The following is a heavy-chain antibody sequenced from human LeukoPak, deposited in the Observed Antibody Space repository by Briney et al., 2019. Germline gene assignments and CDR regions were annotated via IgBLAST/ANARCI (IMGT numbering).Heavy chain of an antibody. CDR2: IDPSDSYT. J-gene: IGHJ4*02. Sequence: GESLKISCKGSGYRFTSYWISWVRQMPGKGLEWMGRIDPSDSYTNYSPSFQGHVTISADKSISTAYLQWSSLKASDTAMYYCARIPAGPYYFDYWGQGTLVTVSS. V-gene: IGHV5-10-1*01. D-gene: IGHD2-2*01. CDR1: GYRFTSYW. CDR3: ARIPAGPYYFDY.